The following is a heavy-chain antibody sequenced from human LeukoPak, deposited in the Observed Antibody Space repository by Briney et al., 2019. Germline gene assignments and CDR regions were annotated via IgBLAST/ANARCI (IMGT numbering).Heavy chain of an antibody. CDR1: GFTFSSYG. D-gene: IGHD6-19*01. CDR3: AKGPVGIAVAGTIDY. J-gene: IGHJ4*02. CDR2: IWYDGSNK. V-gene: IGHV3-33*06. Sequence: PGGSLRLSCAASGFTFSSYGMHWVRQAPGKGLEWVAVIWYDGSNKYYADSVKGRFTISRDNSKNTLYLQMNSLRAEDTAVYYCAKGPVGIAVAGTIDYWGQGTLVTVSS.